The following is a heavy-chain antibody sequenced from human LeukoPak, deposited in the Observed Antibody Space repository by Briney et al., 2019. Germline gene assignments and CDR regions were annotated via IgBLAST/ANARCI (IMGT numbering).Heavy chain of an antibody. D-gene: IGHD4-11*01. CDR2: ISGSDGST. Sequence: PGGSLRLSCAASGFPFSISAMTWVRQAPGKGLEWVSTISGSDGSTYYADSVKGRFTISRDNSKNTLYLQMNSLRGEDTALYYCARGMTTFDYWGQGTLVTVSS. CDR3: ARGMTTFDY. CDR1: GFPFSISA. J-gene: IGHJ4*02. V-gene: IGHV3-23*01.